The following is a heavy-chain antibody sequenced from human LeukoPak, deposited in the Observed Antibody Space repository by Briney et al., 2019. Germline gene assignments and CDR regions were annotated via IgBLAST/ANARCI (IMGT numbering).Heavy chain of an antibody. CDR3: AFQGRGDSSPFDY. Sequence: GESLKISCKGSGYTFSNYWVGWVRQLPGKGLEWMGIIYARDSDTRYSPSFQGHVTVSVDKSISTAYLQWTSLKASDTGIYYCAFQGRGDSSPFDYWGQGTLVTVSS. CDR1: GYTFSNYW. J-gene: IGHJ4*02. V-gene: IGHV5-51*01. D-gene: IGHD2-21*02. CDR2: IYARDSDT.